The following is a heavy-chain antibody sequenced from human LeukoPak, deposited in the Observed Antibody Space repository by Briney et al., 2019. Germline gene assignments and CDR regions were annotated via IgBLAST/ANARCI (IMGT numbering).Heavy chain of an antibody. CDR2: ISSSSSYI. J-gene: IGHJ4*02. V-gene: IGHV3-21*01. Sequence: GGSLRLSCAASGFTFSSYSMNWVRQAPGKGLAWVSSISSSSSYIYYADSVKGRFTISRDNAKNSLYLQMNSLRAEDTAVYYCARDPSYYDYVWGSSYWGQGTLVAVSS. CDR1: GFTFSSYS. CDR3: ARDPSYYDYVWGSSY. D-gene: IGHD3-16*01.